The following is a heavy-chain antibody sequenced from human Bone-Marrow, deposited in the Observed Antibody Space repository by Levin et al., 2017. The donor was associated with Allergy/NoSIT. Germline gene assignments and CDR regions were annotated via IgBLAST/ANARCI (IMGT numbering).Heavy chain of an antibody. CDR1: GFTFSKFY. V-gene: IGHV3-74*01. CDR2: VISDGSIT. J-gene: IGHJ4*02. Sequence: GGSLRLSCAASGFTFSKFYMHWVRQAPGKGLVWVSRVISDGSITDYADSMKGRFTISRDNARNTLYLQMNSLRAEDTAVYYCARGGCSSTSCLDNWGQGILVTVSS. D-gene: IGHD2-2*01. CDR3: ARGGCSSTSCLDN.